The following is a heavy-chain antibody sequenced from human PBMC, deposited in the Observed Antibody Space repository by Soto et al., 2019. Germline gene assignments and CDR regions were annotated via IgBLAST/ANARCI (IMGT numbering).Heavy chain of an antibody. CDR3: ARGTTMVRGVRDPNPPKY. J-gene: IGHJ4*02. V-gene: IGHV1-69*01. Sequence: QVQLVQSGAEVKKPGSSVKVSCKAAGGTFSSYAISWVRQAPGQGLEWMGGIIPIFGTANYAQKFQGRVTITADESTSTAYMELSSLRSEDTAVYYCARGTTMVRGVRDPNPPKYWGQGTLVTVSS. CDR1: GGTFSSYA. CDR2: IIPIFGTA. D-gene: IGHD3-10*01.